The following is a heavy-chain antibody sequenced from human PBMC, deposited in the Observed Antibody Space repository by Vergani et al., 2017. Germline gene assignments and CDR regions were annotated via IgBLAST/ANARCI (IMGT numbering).Heavy chain of an antibody. D-gene: IGHD6-6*01. V-gene: IGHV3-21*01. J-gene: IGHJ4*02. CDR2: ISSSSSYI. CDR3: ARGGSSAYYFDY. CDR1: GFTFSSYS. Sequence: EVQLVESGGGLVKPGWSLRLSCAASGFTFSSYSMNWVRQAPGKGLEWVSSISSSSSYIYYADTVKGRFTISRDNAKNSLYLQMNSLRAEDTAVYYCARGGSSAYYFDYWGQGTLVTVSS.